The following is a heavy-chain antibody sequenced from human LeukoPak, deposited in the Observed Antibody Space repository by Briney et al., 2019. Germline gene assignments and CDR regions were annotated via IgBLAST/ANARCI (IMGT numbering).Heavy chain of an antibody. CDR3: ATYYVGVGGRGH. D-gene: IGHD3-16*01. J-gene: IGHJ4*02. CDR1: GGSFSGYY. V-gene: IGHV4-34*01. CDR2: INHSGST. Sequence: KPSETLSLTCAVYGGSFSGYYWSWIRQPPGKGLEWIGEINHSGSTNYNPSLKSRITISTDTSNNHFSLNLVSVTAADTAVYYCATYYVGVGGRGHWGPGTLVTVSS.